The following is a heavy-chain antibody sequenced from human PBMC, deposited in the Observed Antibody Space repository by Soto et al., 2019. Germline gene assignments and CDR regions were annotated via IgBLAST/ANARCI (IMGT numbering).Heavy chain of an antibody. J-gene: IGHJ4*02. D-gene: IGHD3-10*01. Sequence: SETLSLTCNVSGGSIDRSNYYWDWLRQPPGKGLEWIGTTYYNGNAYYNPSLKSRVSMSVDTSKNQFSLKLVPVTAADTAVYYCARHFVAVVIKGWGYWGQGTLVTVS. CDR1: GGSIDRSNYY. V-gene: IGHV4-39*01. CDR2: TYYNGNA. CDR3: ARHFVAVVIKGWGY.